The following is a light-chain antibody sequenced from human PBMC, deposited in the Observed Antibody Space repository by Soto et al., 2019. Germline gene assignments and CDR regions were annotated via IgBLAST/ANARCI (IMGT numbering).Light chain of an antibody. Sequence: DIVLTQSPGTLSVSSGVRDTLSCRASQTISSYNLAWYQQKPGQAPSLLSYGTSSRATGIPDRFSGSGSGTDFILAISGLEPDDSAMYYCQEFGSWTSGQGTKVEI. CDR3: QEFGSWT. J-gene: IGKJ1*01. CDR1: QTISSYN. V-gene: IGKV3-20*01. CDR2: GTS.